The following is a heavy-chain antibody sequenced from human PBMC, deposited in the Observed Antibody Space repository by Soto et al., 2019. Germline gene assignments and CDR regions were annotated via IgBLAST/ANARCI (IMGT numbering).Heavy chain of an antibody. CDR3: ARDLHSDIVVVPASPDYYYYGMDV. V-gene: IGHV6-1*01. Sequence: SQTLSLTCAISGDSVSSNSAAWNWIRQSPSRGLEWLGRTYYRSKWYNDYAVSVKSRITINPDTSKNQFSLQLNSVTPEDTAVYYCARDLHSDIVVVPASPDYYYYGMDVWGQGTTVTVSS. J-gene: IGHJ6*02. D-gene: IGHD2-2*01. CDR1: GDSVSSNSAA. CDR2: TYYRSKWYN.